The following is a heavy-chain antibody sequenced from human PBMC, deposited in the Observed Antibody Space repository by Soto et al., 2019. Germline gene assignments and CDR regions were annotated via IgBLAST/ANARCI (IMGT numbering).Heavy chain of an antibody. D-gene: IGHD6-19*01. V-gene: IGHV4-59*01. CDR1: GDSISPYY. CDR2: IYYSGSP. CDR3: ARGAVAGTGLNWFDP. J-gene: IGHJ5*02. Sequence: SETLSLTCIVSGDSISPYYWTWIRQPPGKGLEWIGHIYYSGSPNYNPSLKSRVTISVDTSKSQFSLKVSSVTAADTAVYYCARGAVAGTGLNWFDPWGQGTLVTVSS.